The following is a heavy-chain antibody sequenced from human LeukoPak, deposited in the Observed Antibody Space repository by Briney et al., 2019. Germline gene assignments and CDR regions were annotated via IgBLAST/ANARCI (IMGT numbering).Heavy chain of an antibody. CDR1: GGSISSSSYY. CDR2: IYYSGST. CDR3: ARRAYCSGGSCRSTRNWFDP. Sequence: PSKTLSLTCTVSGGSISSSSYYWGWIRQPPGKGLEWIGSIYYSGSTYYNPSLKSRVTISVDTSKNQFSLKLSSVTAADTAVYYCARRAYCSGGSCRSTRNWFDPWGQGTLVTVSS. V-gene: IGHV4-39*01. J-gene: IGHJ5*02. D-gene: IGHD2-15*01.